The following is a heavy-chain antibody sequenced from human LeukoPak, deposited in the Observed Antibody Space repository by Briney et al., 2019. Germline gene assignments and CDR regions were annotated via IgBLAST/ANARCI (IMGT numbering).Heavy chain of an antibody. V-gene: IGHV3-30*19. CDR3: ARDWVVVAATTVGY. J-gene: IGHJ4*02. CDR2: ISYDGSNK. Sequence: GGSLRLSCVVSGLRFRNYGMHWVRQAPGKGLEWVAVISYDGSNKYYADSVKGRFTISRDNSKNTLYLQMNSLRAEDTAVYYCARDWVVVAATTVGYWGQGTLVTVSS. D-gene: IGHD2-15*01. CDR1: GLRFRNYG.